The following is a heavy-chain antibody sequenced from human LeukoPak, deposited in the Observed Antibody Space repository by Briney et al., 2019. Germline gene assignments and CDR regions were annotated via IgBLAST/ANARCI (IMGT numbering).Heavy chain of an antibody. Sequence: ASVKVSCKASGYTFTSYAMNWVRQAPGQGLEWMGWINPNSGGTNYAQKFQGRVTMTRDTSISTAYMELSRLRSDDTAVYYCARPDYSGYDSGWFDPWGQGTLVTVSS. J-gene: IGHJ5*02. CDR2: INPNSGGT. V-gene: IGHV1-2*02. CDR3: ARPDYSGYDSGWFDP. D-gene: IGHD5-12*01. CDR1: GYTFTSYA.